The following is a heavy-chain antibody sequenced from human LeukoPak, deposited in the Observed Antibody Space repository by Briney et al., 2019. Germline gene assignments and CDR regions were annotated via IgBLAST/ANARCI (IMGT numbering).Heavy chain of an antibody. CDR3: ARGPVITFGY. CDR2: INSSGGGT. CDR1: GFTFSSYA. J-gene: IGHJ4*02. Sequence: GGSLRLSCAASGFTFSSYAMNWVRQAPGKGVEGVSGINSSGGGTYYADSVKGRFTISRDNSKNTLYLQMNSLRAEDTAVYYCARGPVITFGYCGQGTLVTVSS. D-gene: IGHD3-16*01. V-gene: IGHV3-23*01.